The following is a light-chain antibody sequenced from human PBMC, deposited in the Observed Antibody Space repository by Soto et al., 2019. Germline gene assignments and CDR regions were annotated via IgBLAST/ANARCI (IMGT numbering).Light chain of an antibody. V-gene: IGKV3-20*01. J-gene: IGKJ4*01. CDR2: GAS. Sequence: MVFARSRGALSLSPGARATLSCRASQTVRNNSLAWYQQKPGQAPRLLIYGASSRATGIPDRFSGSGSGTDFTLTISRLEPEDFAVYYCQQYGSSPWTFGGGTKVDIK. CDR3: QQYGSSPWT. CDR1: QTVRNNS.